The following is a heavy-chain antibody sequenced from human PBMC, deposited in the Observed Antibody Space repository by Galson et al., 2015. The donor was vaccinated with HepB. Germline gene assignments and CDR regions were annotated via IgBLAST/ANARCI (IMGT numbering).Heavy chain of an antibody. CDR1: GFTFKNYG. CDR2: ITSSGSPR. D-gene: IGHD1-26*01. J-gene: IGHJ4*02. Sequence: LRLSCAASGFTFKNYGMNWVRQAPGRGLEWLSVITSSGSPRYYADSVKGRFTISRDNARNSLFLQMDSLRVEDMAVYYCVTDPVGGTNYWGQGALVTVSS. CDR3: VTDPVGGTNY. V-gene: IGHV3-48*04.